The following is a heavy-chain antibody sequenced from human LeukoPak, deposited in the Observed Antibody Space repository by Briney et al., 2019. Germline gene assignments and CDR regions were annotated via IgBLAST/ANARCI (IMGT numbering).Heavy chain of an antibody. J-gene: IGHJ4*02. Sequence: ASVKVSCKVSGYTLTELSMHWVRQAPGKGLEWMGGFDPEDGETIYAQKFQGRVTMTEDTSTDTAYMELSSLGSEDTAVYYCATVSHKWLTSPYFDYWGQGTLVTVSS. CDR2: FDPEDGET. CDR3: ATVSHKWLTSPYFDY. CDR1: GYTLTELS. V-gene: IGHV1-24*01. D-gene: IGHD2-8*01.